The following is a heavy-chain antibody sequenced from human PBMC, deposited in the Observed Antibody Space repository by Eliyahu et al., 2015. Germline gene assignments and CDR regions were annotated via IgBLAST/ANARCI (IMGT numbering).Heavy chain of an antibody. CDR2: INAKRGGT. D-gene: IGHD6-13*01. CDR3: ARDMAARDYFDH. J-gene: IGHJ4*02. V-gene: IGHV1-2*02. CDR1: GYSFTDQF. Sequence: QVQLVQSGAEVKKPGASVRVSCKASGYSFTDQFLHWVRQAPGPGPGWVGWINAKRGGTNYAPRFKGRVTMTRDTSISTVYMELSGLTSDDTAVYYCARDMAARDYFDHWGQGTLVTVSS.